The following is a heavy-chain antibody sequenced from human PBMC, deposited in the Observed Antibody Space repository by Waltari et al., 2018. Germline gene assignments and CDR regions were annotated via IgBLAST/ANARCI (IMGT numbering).Heavy chain of an antibody. CDR3: AKVRYGVDYFDY. CDR1: GFTFSSYG. V-gene: IGHV3-30*02. CDR2: IRYDGSNK. Sequence: QVQLVESGGGVVQPGGSLRLSCAASGFTFSSYGMHWVRQAPGKGLEWVAFIRYDGSNKYYADSVKGRITISRDKSKNTLYLQMNSLRAEDTAVYYCAKVRYGVDYFDYWGQGTLVTVSS. D-gene: IGHD4-17*01. J-gene: IGHJ4*02.